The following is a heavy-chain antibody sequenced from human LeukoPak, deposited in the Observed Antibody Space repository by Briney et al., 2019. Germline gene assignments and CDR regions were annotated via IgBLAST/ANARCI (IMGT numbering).Heavy chain of an antibody. V-gene: IGHV1-46*01. J-gene: IGHJ5*02. CDR2: INPSGGST. CDR3: ARARYCSSTSCYVPDWFDP. Sequence: GASVKVSCKASGYTFTSYYMHWVRQAPGQGLEWMGIINPSGGSTSYAQKFQGRVTMTRDTSTSTVYMELSSLRSEDTAVYYCARARYCSSTSCYVPDWFDPWGQGTLVTVSS. CDR1: GYTFTSYY. D-gene: IGHD2-2*01.